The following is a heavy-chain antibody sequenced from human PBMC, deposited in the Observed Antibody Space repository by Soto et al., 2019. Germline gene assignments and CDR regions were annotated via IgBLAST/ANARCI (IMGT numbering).Heavy chain of an antibody. V-gene: IGHV3-49*03. J-gene: IGHJ6*02. CDR3: ARATLTRNYGRGYYYYYGMDV. Sequence: LRLSCTASGFTFGDYAMSWFRQAPGKGLEWVGFIRSKAYGGTTEYAASVKGRFTISRDDSKSIAYLQMNSLKTEDTAVYYCARATLTRNYGRGYYYYYGMDVWGQGTTVTVSS. CDR1: GFTFGDYA. CDR2: IRSKAYGGTT. D-gene: IGHD1-7*01.